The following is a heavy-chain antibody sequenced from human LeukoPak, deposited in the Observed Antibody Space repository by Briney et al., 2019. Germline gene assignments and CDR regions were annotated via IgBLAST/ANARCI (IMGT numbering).Heavy chain of an antibody. CDR3: GSSSYYYDSGGYWPTAFDI. Sequence: PGGSLRLSCGASRFTFSTYAMHWVRQPPGKGLEWVAVISYDGTNKYYADSVKGRFTISRDNSKNTLYLQMSSLRAEDTAVYYCGSSSYYYDSGGYWPTAFDIWGQGTMVTVSS. CDR2: ISYDGTNK. D-gene: IGHD3-22*01. CDR1: RFTFSTYA. J-gene: IGHJ3*02. V-gene: IGHV3-30*04.